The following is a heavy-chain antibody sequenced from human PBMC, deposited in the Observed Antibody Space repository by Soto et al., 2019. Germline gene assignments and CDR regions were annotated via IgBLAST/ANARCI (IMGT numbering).Heavy chain of an antibody. J-gene: IGHJ6*02. V-gene: IGHV3-23*01. CDR3: AKGVLSFHYGMEV. CDR2: ISSTAGRTS. Sequence: PXGALLLACSTSGFTFNTYPMTWVRQAPGKGLEWVSSISSTAGRTSSYADSVKGRFAISRDFSDNTVYLQMNNLRVDDTAVYFCAKGVLSFHYGMEVWGQGTKVTVYS. D-gene: IGHD3-10*01. CDR1: GFTFNTYP.